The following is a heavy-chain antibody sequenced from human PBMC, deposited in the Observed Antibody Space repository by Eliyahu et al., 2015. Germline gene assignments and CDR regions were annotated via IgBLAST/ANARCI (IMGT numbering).Heavy chain of an antibody. V-gene: IGHV1-3*01. D-gene: IGHD6-13*01. CDR3: ARGTALRIAAAGYIDY. J-gene: IGHJ4*02. CDR1: GYTFTSDS. CDR2: INAGNGNA. Sequence: QVQLVQSGAEVRKPGASVKVSCKASGYTFTSDSIHWVRQAPGQRLEWMGWINAGNGNAKYSQKFQDRVTISSDTSASTAYMELSSLRSEDTAVYYCARGTALRIAAAGYIDYWGQGTLITVSS.